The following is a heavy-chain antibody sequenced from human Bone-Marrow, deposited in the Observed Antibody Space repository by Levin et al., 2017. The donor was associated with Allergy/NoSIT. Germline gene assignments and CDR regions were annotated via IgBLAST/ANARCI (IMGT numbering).Heavy chain of an antibody. D-gene: IGHD4-23*01. V-gene: IGHV1-2*02. CDR2: INPNSGGT. CDR1: GYTFTGYY. CDR3: ARALGKGYYDYGMDV. Sequence: VASVKVSCKASGYTFTGYYMHWVRQAPGQGLEWMGWINPNSGGTNYAQKFQGRVTMTRDTSISTAYMELSRLRSDDTAVYYCARALGKGYYDYGMDVWGQGTTVTVSS. J-gene: IGHJ6*02.